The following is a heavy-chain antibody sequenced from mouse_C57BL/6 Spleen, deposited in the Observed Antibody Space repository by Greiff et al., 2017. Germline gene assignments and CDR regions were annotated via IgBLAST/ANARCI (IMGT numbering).Heavy chain of an antibody. Sequence: EVQGVESGGGLVKPGGSLKLSCSASGFTFSSYAMSWVRQTPEKRLEWVATISDGGSYTYYPDNVKGRFTISRDTAKNNLYLQMSHLKSEDTAMYYCARDRDYGYAMDYWGQGTSVTVSS. CDR3: ARDRDYGYAMDY. CDR2: ISDGGSYT. V-gene: IGHV5-4*01. J-gene: IGHJ4*01. CDR1: GFTFSSYA. D-gene: IGHD1-1*02.